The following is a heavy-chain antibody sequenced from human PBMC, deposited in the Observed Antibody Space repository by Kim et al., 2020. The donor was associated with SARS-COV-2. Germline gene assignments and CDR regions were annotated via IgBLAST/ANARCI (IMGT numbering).Heavy chain of an antibody. Sequence: SQTLSLTCAISGDSVSSNSASWHWIRQSPSRGLEWLGRTYYRSKWLYEFAVSVKSRLTINPDTSKYQFSLQLNSVSPEDTAVYYCARSAVAVTGGGFGYWGQGTLVTVSS. CDR2: TYYRSKWLY. V-gene: IGHV6-1*01. J-gene: IGHJ4*02. D-gene: IGHD6-19*01. CDR3: ARSAVAVTGGGFGY. CDR1: GDSVSSNSAS.